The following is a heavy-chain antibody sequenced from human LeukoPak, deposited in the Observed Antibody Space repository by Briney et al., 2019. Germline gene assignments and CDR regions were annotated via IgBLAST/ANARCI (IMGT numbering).Heavy chain of an antibody. V-gene: IGHV1-8*03. CDR1: GYTFTSYD. Sequence: ASVKVSCKASGYTFTSYDINWVRQATGQGLEWMGWMNPNSGNTGYAQKLQDRVIITRNTSISTAYMELGSLRSEDTAVYYCARGYCSSTTCHFDYWGQGTLVTVSS. CDR3: ARGYCSSTTCHFDY. D-gene: IGHD2-2*01. CDR2: MNPNSGNT. J-gene: IGHJ4*02.